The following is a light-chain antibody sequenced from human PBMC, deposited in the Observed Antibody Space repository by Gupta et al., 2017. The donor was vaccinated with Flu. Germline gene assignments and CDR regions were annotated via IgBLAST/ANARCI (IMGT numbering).Light chain of an antibody. CDR1: SSDVGGYNY. J-gene: IGLJ3*02. CDR2: EVI. Sequence: QSALTQPASVSGSPGQSITLSCTVTSSDVGGYNYVSWYQQHPGKAPKLMIYEVINRPSGISNRFSGSKSGNTASLTISGLQAEDEADYYCSSYTSSNSLEFGGGTKLTVL. CDR3: SSYTSSNSLE. V-gene: IGLV2-14*01.